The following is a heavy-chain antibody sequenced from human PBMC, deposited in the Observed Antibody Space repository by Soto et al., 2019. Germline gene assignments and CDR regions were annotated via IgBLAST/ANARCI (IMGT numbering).Heavy chain of an antibody. D-gene: IGHD4-17*01. CDR2: ISGGGGST. CDR3: AKDRTTVDFHYGMDV. V-gene: IGHV3-23*01. CDR1: GFTVSSYA. J-gene: IGHJ6*02. Sequence: EVQLLESGGGLVQPGGSLRLSCAASGFTVSSYAMTWVRQAPGKGLEWVSGISGGGGSTYYADSVKGRFTISRDNSKNTLFLQMNSLRAEDTAVYYCAKDRTTVDFHYGMDVWGQGTTVSGSS.